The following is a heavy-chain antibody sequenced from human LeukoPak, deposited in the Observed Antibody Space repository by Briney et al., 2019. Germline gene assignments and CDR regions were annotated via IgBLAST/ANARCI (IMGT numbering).Heavy chain of an antibody. CDR3: ARSYPYSGHFDY. CDR1: GFTVSSNY. D-gene: IGHD5-12*01. Sequence: PGGSLRLSCAASGFTVSSNYMSWVRQAPGKGPECVSVIYPGGSTYYADSVKGRFTISRDDSKNTLYLQMNSLRAEDTAVYYCARSYPYSGHFDYWGQGTLVTVSS. J-gene: IGHJ4*02. CDR2: IYPGGST. V-gene: IGHV3-53*01.